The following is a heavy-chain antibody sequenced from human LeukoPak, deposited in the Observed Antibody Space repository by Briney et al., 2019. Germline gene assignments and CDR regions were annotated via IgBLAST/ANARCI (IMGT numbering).Heavy chain of an antibody. CDR1: GDTFTGYY. V-gene: IGHV1-2*02. CDR2: INPNSGGT. D-gene: IGHD5-12*01. CDR3: ARDLTGGYDDDY. J-gene: IGHJ4*02. Sequence: ASVKVSCKASGDTFTGYYIHWVRQAPGQGLEWMGWINPNSGGTNYAQKFQGRVTMTRDTSISTAYMELSRLRSDDTAVYYCARDLTGGYDDDYWGQGTLVTVSS.